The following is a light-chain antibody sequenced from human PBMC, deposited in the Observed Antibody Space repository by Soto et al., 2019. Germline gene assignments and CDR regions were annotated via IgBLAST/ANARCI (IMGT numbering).Light chain of an antibody. Sequence: DIQMTQSPSSLSASVGDRVTITCRASQGIRNDLGWYQQKSGKASKRLIYDAFTLESGVPSRFSVGGSGTEFTLTISILQPEDFATYYCLQWNTLPLTFGPGTKVDIK. V-gene: IGKV1-17*01. CDR1: QGIRND. J-gene: IGKJ3*01. CDR2: DAF. CDR3: LQWNTLPLT.